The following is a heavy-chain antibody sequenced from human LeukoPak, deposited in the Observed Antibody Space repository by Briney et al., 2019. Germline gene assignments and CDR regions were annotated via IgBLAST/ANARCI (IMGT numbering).Heavy chain of an antibody. CDR2: IESNGLT. CDR1: GFTFSSYW. V-gene: IGHV3-74*01. J-gene: IGHJ5*02. CDR3: ARAATYFYGSVTYDWFEP. D-gene: IGHD3-10*01. Sequence: PGGSLKLSCEASGFTFSSYWMHWVRQIPGKGLMWVSRIESNGLTLYADSVRDRFTISRDNGKNTIYLQMNNLRVDDTAIYYCARAATYFYGSVTYDWFEPWGQGTLVTVSS.